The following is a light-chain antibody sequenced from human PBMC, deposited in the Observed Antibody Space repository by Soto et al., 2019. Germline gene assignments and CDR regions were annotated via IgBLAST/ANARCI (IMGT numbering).Light chain of an antibody. V-gene: IGLV2-23*02. J-gene: IGLJ1*01. CDR3: CSYAGSSTYV. CDR1: SSDVGSYNL. CDR2: EVN. Sequence: QSVLAQPASVSGSPGQSITISCTGTSSDVGSYNLVSWYQQHPDKAPKLMIYEVNKRPSGVSSRFSGSKSGDTASLTISGLQAEDEADYYCCSYAGSSTYVFGTGTKVTVL.